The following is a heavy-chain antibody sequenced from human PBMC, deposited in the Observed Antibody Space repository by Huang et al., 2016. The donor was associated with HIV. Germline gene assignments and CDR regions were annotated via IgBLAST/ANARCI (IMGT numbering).Heavy chain of an antibody. V-gene: IGHV4-34*01. CDR3: ARGQGGYYYYYMDV. CDR2: INHSEST. J-gene: IGHJ6*03. CDR1: GGSFSGYY. Sequence: QVQLQQWGAGLLRPSETLSLTFAVYGGSFSGYYGTWIRQPQGKGLEWIGEINHSESTNDNPSLKVRVTMSVDTSRNQCSLTLTSVTAADTAVDYCARGQGGYYYYYMDVWGKGTTVTVSS.